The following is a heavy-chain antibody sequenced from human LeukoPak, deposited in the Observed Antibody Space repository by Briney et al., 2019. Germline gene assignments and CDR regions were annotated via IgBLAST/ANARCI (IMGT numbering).Heavy chain of an antibody. CDR3: ARGARLTMVRGVIGYYYMDV. CDR1: GFTFSSYS. D-gene: IGHD3-10*01. J-gene: IGHJ6*03. CDR2: ISSSSSYI. V-gene: IGHV3-21*04. Sequence: GGSLRLSCAASGFTFSSYSMNWVRQAPGKGLEWVSSISSSSSYIYYADSVKGRFTISRDNAKNSLYLQMNSLRAEDTAVYFCARGARLTMVRGVIGYYYMDVWGKGTTVTISS.